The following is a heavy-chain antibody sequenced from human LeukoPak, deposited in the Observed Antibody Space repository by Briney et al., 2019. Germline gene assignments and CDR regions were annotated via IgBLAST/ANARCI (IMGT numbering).Heavy chain of an antibody. CDR2: IYYSGST. J-gene: IGHJ5*02. D-gene: IGHD4-17*01. V-gene: IGHV4-59*08. CDR1: GGSISSYY. Sequence: SETLSLTCTVSGGSISSYYWSWIRQPPGKGLEWIGSIYYSGSTYYNPSLKSRVTISVETSKDQFSLKLRSVTAADTAVYYCARGTVPAGWVDPWGQGTLVTVSS. CDR3: ARGTVPAGWVDP.